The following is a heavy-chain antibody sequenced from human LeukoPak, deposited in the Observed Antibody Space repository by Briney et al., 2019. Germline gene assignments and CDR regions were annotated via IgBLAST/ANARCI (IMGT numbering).Heavy chain of an antibody. CDR1: GFTVSSKY. J-gene: IGHJ4*02. Sequence: PGGSLRLSCAASGFTVSSKYMSWVRQAPGKGLEWVSVIYSGGSTYYADSVKGRFTISSDNSKNTLYLQMNSLRAEDTAVYYCARDPSTDYGDPPDYWGQGTLVTVSS. CDR2: IYSGGST. V-gene: IGHV3-66*01. CDR3: ARDPSTDYGDPPDY. D-gene: IGHD4-17*01.